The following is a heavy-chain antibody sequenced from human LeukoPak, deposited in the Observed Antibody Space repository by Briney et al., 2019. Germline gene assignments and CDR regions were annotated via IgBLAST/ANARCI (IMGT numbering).Heavy chain of an antibody. CDR3: ARGIAAAGPKWFDP. V-gene: IGHV4-38-2*02. J-gene: IGHJ5*02. Sequence: SETLSLTCTVSGYSISSGYYWGWIRQPPGKGLEWIGSIYHSGSTYYNPSLKSRVSISVDTSKNQFSLKLSSVTAADTAVYYCARGIAAAGPKWFDPWGQGTLVTVSS. CDR2: IYHSGST. CDR1: GYSISSGYY. D-gene: IGHD6-13*01.